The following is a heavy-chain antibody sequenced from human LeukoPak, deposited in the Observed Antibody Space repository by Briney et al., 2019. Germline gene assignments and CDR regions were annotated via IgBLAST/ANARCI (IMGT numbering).Heavy chain of an antibody. Sequence: PGGSLRLSCAASGFTFNNYAMTWVPQARGKGLEGVSAISGSGSNTYYADSVKGRFTISRDNSKNTLYLQMNSLRAEDTALYYCAKGCSTISCYTSEYWGQGTLVTVSS. J-gene: IGHJ4*02. V-gene: IGHV3-23*01. D-gene: IGHD2-2*02. CDR2: ISGSGSNT. CDR1: GFTFNNYA. CDR3: AKGCSTISCYTSEY.